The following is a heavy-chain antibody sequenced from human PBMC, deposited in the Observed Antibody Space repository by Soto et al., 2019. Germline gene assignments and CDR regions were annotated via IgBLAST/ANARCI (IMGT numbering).Heavy chain of an antibody. CDR3: ARRVGDYVWGSSEAFDI. CDR1: GGSISSSSYY. D-gene: IGHD3-16*01. V-gene: IGHV4-39*01. J-gene: IGHJ3*02. Sequence: QLQLQESGPGLVKPSETLSLTCTVSGGSISSSSYYWGWIRQPPGKGLEWIGSIYYSGSTYYNPSLKSRVTISVDTSKNQFSLKLSSVTAADTAVYYCARRVGDYVWGSSEAFDIWGQGTMVTVSS. CDR2: IYYSGST.